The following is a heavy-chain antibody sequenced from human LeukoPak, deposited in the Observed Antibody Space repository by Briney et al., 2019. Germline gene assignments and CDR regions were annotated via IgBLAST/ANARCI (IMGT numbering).Heavy chain of an antibody. CDR1: GFTFSSYW. Sequence: PGRSLRLSCAGSGFTFSSYWMGWVRQAPGKGLEWVASIKPDGSETSYVDSVRGRFTISRDNPKSSLYLQMNSLTAEDTAVYHCTRDASWGQGTLVTVSS. J-gene: IGHJ5*02. CDR2: IKPDGSET. V-gene: IGHV3-7*01. CDR3: TRDAS.